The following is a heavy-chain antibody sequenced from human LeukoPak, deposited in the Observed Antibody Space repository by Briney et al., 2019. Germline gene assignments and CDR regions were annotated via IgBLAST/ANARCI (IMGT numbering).Heavy chain of an antibody. V-gene: IGHV3-23*01. CDR1: GFTFSSYA. J-gene: IGHJ4*02. CDR2: ISGSGGST. D-gene: IGHD5-18*01. Sequence: GGSLRLSCAASGFTFSSYAMSWVRQAPGKGLEWVSAISGSGGSTYYADSVKGRFTISRDNSKNTLYLQMNSLRAEDTAVYYCAKDKFPVDTAMVFDYWGQGTLVTVSS. CDR3: AKDKFPVDTAMVFDY.